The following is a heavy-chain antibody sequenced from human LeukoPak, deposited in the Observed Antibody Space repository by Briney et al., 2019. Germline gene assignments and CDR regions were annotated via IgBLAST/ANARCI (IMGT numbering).Heavy chain of an antibody. CDR2: INSNGDTT. J-gene: IGHJ1*01. D-gene: IGHD6-13*01. Sequence: GGSLRLSCAASGFTFSSYAMHWVRQAPGKGLEYVSSINSNGDTTYYANSVKGRFTISRDNSKNTLYLQMGSLRPEDMAVYYCARDVGSIPEFFHHWGPGTLVTVSS. CDR1: GFTFSSYA. CDR3: ARDVGSIPEFFHH. V-gene: IGHV3-64*01.